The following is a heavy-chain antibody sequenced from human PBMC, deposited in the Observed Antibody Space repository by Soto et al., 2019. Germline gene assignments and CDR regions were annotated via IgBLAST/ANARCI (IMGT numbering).Heavy chain of an antibody. Sequence: GPLRLSCAASGFTFSTYDMNWVRQAPGKGLAWISFISGTSPTTSYADSVRGRFTISRDDARNSLYLQMNSLRDNDTAVYYCARERPGDEDFDCWCQSTLVTVSS. CDR2: ISGTSPTT. CDR3: ARERPGDEDFDC. D-gene: IGHD2-15*01. V-gene: IGHV3-48*02. CDR1: GFTFSTYD. J-gene: IGHJ4*02.